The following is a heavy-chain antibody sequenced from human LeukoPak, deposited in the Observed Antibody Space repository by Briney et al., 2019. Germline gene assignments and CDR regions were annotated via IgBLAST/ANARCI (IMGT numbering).Heavy chain of an antibody. Sequence: PGGSLRLSCAASGFTFSSYAMSWVRQAPGKGLEWVAVISYDGSNKYYADSVKGRFTISRDNSKNTLYLQMNSLRAEDTAVYYCAKDYYDSSGYYGAFDYWGQGTLVTVSS. D-gene: IGHD3-22*01. V-gene: IGHV3-30*18. CDR2: ISYDGSNK. CDR1: GFTFSSYA. CDR3: AKDYYDSSGYYGAFDY. J-gene: IGHJ4*02.